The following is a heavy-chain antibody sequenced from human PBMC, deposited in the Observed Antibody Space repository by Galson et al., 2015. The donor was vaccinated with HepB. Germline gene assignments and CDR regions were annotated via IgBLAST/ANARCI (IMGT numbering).Heavy chain of an antibody. CDR2: INPSVGST. D-gene: IGHD1-1*01. Sequence: SVKVSCKASGYTFTGNYVHWVRQAPGQGLEWLGIINPSVGSTNYAQKFQDRVTMTRDTSTSTVFLELSSLRSEDTAVYYCARDLSRTYTFDYWGQGTLVTVSS. V-gene: IGHV1-46*03. CDR1: GYTFTGNY. J-gene: IGHJ4*02. CDR3: ARDLSRTYTFDY.